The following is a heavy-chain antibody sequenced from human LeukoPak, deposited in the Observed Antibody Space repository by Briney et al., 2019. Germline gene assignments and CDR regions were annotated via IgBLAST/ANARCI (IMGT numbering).Heavy chain of an antibody. CDR3: ARKNYGDYGVGAFDI. V-gene: IGHV2-5*02. CDR1: GFSLSTSGVG. Sequence: SGATLVKPTQTLTLTCTFSGFSLSTSGVGMGWIRQPPGKALEWLALIYWDDDKRYSPSLKSRLTITKDTSKNQVVLTMTNMDPVDTATYYCARKNYGDYGVGAFDIWGQGTMVTVSS. D-gene: IGHD4-17*01. J-gene: IGHJ3*02. CDR2: IYWDDDK.